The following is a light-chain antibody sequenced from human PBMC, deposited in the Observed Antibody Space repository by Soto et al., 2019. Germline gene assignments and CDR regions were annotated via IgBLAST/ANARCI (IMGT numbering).Light chain of an antibody. CDR2: DVN. J-gene: IGLJ2*01. CDR1: SSDVGGYNY. V-gene: IGLV2-11*01. CDR3: CSYAGRLV. Sequence: QSALTQPRSVSGSPGQSGTLSCTGTSSDVGGYNYVSWYQQHPGKAPKLLIDDVNKRPSGVPDRFSVSKSANTASLTISGLQSEDEADYYFCSYAGRLVFGGGTKLTV.